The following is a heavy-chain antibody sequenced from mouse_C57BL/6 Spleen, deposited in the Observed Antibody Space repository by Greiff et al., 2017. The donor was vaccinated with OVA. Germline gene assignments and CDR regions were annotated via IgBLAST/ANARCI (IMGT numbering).Heavy chain of an antibody. CDR3: ARDGGYGNPLDY. CDR1: GFTFSDYY. Sequence: EVQLVESEGGLVQPGSSMKLSCTASGFTFSDYYMAWVRQVPEKGLEWVANINYDGSSTYYLDSLKSRFIISRDNAKNILYLQMSSLKSEDTATYYCARDGGYGNPLDYWGQGTTLTVSS. D-gene: IGHD2-10*02. J-gene: IGHJ2*01. CDR2: INYDGSST. V-gene: IGHV5-16*01.